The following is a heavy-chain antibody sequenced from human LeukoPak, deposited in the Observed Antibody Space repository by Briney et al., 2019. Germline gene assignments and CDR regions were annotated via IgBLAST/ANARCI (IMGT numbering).Heavy chain of an antibody. Sequence: SETLSLTCTVSGGSISSSSYYWGWIRQPPGKGLEWIGSIYYHENTYYNSSLKSRVTISVDTSKNQFSLKLSSVTAADTAVYYCARDLSGVATIFFDYWGQGTLVTVSS. V-gene: IGHV4-39*07. D-gene: IGHD5-12*01. CDR1: GGSISSSSYY. CDR2: IYYHENT. J-gene: IGHJ4*02. CDR3: ARDLSGVATIFFDY.